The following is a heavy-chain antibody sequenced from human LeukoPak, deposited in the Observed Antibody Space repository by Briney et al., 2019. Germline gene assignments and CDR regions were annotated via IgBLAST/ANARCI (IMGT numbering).Heavy chain of an antibody. CDR2: INPNSGGT. J-gene: IGHJ4*02. V-gene: IGHV1-2*04. D-gene: IGHD3-3*01. Sequence: ASVKVSCKASGYTLTGYYMHWVRQAPGQGLEWMGWINPNSGGTNYAQKFQGWVTMTRDTSISTAYMELNNLRSEDTAVYYCTRGHDFWSGYSDYWGQGTLVTVSS. CDR1: GYTLTGYY. CDR3: TRGHDFWSGYSDY.